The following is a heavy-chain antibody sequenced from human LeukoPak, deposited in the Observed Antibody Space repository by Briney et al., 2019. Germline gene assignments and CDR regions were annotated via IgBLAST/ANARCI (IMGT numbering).Heavy chain of an antibody. Sequence: GGSLRLSCAASGLTFSTYAMTWVRQAPGKGLEWVAFIRYDGSNKYYADSVKGRFTISRDNSKNTLYLQMNSLRAEDTAVYYCAKDGELELHLAYYYYMDVWGKGTTVTVSS. CDR2: IRYDGSNK. CDR3: AKDGELELHLAYYYYMDV. J-gene: IGHJ6*03. V-gene: IGHV3-30*02. CDR1: GLTFSTYA. D-gene: IGHD1-7*01.